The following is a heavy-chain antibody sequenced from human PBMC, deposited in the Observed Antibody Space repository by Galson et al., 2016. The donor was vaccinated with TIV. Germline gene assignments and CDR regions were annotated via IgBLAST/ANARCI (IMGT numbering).Heavy chain of an antibody. Sequence: SVKVSCKASGYTFKNYGISWVRQAPGQGLEWMGWISAYSGNTKYAQKVQGRVTMTTDTTTTTAYMEMRSLRTDATALYYCARYGEVATIRHDDKYGMDVWGQGTLVTVSS. CDR2: ISAYSGNT. J-gene: IGHJ6*02. D-gene: IGHD3-10*01. CDR3: ARYGEVATIRHDDKYGMDV. V-gene: IGHV1-18*01. CDR1: GYTFKNYG.